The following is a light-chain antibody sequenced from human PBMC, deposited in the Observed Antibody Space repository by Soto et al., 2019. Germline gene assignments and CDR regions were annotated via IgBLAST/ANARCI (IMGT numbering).Light chain of an antibody. J-gene: IGLJ1*01. CDR1: SSEVGGYNY. Sequence: QSALTMPAFVSGSPGQSITISCTGTSSEVGGYNYVPWYQHHPGKAPKLMIYEVSNRPSGVSNRFAGSKSGNTASLSFSRLQAEDEADYYSRSYTISSSPSVLGTGTSVT. CDR3: RSYTISSSPSV. V-gene: IGLV2-14*01. CDR2: EVS.